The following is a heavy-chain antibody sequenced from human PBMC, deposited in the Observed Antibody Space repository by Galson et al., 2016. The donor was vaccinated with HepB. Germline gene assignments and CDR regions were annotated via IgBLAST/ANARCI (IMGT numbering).Heavy chain of an antibody. V-gene: IGHV1-46*01. Sequence: SVKVSCKASGYTFTRYYIHWVRQAPGQGLEWMGVINPSGGSTKDAQTFQGRVTMTRDTSTSTVYMELSSLRSEDTAVYFCAGGGYYDSSGSLRYWGQGTLVTVSS. J-gene: IGHJ4*02. D-gene: IGHD3-22*01. CDR3: AGGGYYDSSGSLRY. CDR2: INPSGGST. CDR1: GYTFTRYY.